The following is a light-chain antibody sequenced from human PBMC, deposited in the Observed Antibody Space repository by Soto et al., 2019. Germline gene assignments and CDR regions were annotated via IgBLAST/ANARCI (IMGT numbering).Light chain of an antibody. Sequence: EIVMTQSPGTLSVSPGERATLSCGASQSVSTNLAWYQQKPGQAPRLLIYGASTRATGIPARFSGGGSGTEFTLTIGSLQSEDFAVYYCQQYHDWVTFGGGTVVEIK. CDR1: QSVSTN. V-gene: IGKV3D-15*01. CDR2: GAS. CDR3: QQYHDWVT. J-gene: IGKJ4*01.